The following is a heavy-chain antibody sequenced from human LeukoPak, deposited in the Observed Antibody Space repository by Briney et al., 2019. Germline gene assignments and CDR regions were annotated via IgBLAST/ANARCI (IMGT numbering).Heavy chain of an antibody. CDR3: ARGPNSNWSGLDF. D-gene: IGHD6-6*01. J-gene: IGHJ4*02. Sequence: GGSLRLSCAASTFSIRNYWMHWVRQAPAKGLVWVSRISPTGSTTSYADSVKGRFTVSRDNAKNTLYLQVNNLRAEDTAVYYCARGPNSNWSGLDFWGQGTLLTVSS. CDR2: ISPTGSTT. CDR1: TFSIRNYW. V-gene: IGHV3-74*01.